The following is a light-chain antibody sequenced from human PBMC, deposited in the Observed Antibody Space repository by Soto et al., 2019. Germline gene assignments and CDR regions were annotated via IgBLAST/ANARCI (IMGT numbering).Light chain of an antibody. Sequence: EIVLTQSPATLSLSPGERATLSCRASQSVSSSLAWYQQKPGQAPRLLMYDASNRATGIPARLSGSGSGTDFTLTISSLEPEDFALYYCQQRSKWPPTFGQGTKVEIK. CDR2: DAS. V-gene: IGKV3-11*01. J-gene: IGKJ1*01. CDR1: QSVSSS. CDR3: QQRSKWPPT.